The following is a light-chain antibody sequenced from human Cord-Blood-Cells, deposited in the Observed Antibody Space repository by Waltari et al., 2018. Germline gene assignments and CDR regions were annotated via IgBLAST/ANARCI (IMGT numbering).Light chain of an antibody. V-gene: IGLV1-40*01. CDR1: SSNIGAGYD. Sequence: QSVLTQPPSVSGAPGQRVTISCTGSSSNIGAGYDVHWYQQLPGTAPKLPIFGDITRPPGVPGRFSGSKSGTSAALAITGLQAEDEADYYGQSYDSSLSGYWVFGGGTKLTVL. J-gene: IGLJ3*02. CDR2: GDI. CDR3: QSYDSSLSGYWV.